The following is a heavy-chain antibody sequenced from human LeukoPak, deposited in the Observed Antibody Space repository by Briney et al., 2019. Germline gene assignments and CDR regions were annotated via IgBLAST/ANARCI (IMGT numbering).Heavy chain of an antibody. J-gene: IGHJ5*02. Sequence: SETLSLTCTVSGGSISSYYGSWIRQSPGKGLEWIGYIYYSGSTGYNPSLKSRVTISVDTSKNQFSLKLTSVTAADTAVYYCARSTAAEGPTHNWFDPWGQGTLVTVSS. V-gene: IGHV4-59*08. CDR2: IYYSGST. CDR1: GGSISSYY. CDR3: ARSTAAEGPTHNWFDP. D-gene: IGHD6-13*01.